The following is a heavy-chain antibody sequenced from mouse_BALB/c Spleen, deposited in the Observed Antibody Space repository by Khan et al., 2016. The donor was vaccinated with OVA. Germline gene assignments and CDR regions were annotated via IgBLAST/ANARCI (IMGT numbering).Heavy chain of an antibody. J-gene: IGHJ3*01. V-gene: IGHV1S132*01. CDR3: ARAYFGNYDFTY. D-gene: IGHD2-10*01. Sequence: QVQLQQSGAELVKPGASVKLSCKTSGYTFTNYWIQWVKQRPGQGLGWIGEIFPGTGTTYYNENFKAKATLTIDTSSNTAYIQLSSLTSEDSVVDFCARAYFGNYDFTYWGQGTLVTVAA. CDR2: IFPGTGTT. CDR1: GYTFTNYW.